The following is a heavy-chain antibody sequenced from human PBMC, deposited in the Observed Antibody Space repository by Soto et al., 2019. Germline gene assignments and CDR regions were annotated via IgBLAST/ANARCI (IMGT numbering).Heavy chain of an antibody. CDR1: GGSFSGYY. J-gene: IGHJ5*02. Sequence: SETLSLTCAVYGGSFSGYYWSWIRQPPGKGLEWIGEINHSGSTNYNPSLKSRVTISVDTSKNQFSLKLSSVTAADTAVYYCARGTTATPNWFDPWGQGTLVTVSS. D-gene: IGHD2-15*01. V-gene: IGHV4-34*01. CDR2: INHSGST. CDR3: ARGTTATPNWFDP.